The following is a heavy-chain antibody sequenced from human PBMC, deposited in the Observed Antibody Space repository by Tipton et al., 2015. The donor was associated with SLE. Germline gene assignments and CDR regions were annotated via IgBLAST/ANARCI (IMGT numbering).Heavy chain of an antibody. D-gene: IGHD3-22*01. CDR2: INHSGST. CDR1: GGSISSHY. CDR3: ARGGYYDSSGYYYVEYFQH. Sequence: TLSLTCTVSGGSISSHYWSWIRQPPGKGLEWIGEINHSGSTNYNPSLKSRVTISVDTSKNQFSLKLSSVTAADTAVYYCARGGYYDSSGYYYVEYFQHWGQGTLVTVSS. J-gene: IGHJ1*01. V-gene: IGHV4-34*01.